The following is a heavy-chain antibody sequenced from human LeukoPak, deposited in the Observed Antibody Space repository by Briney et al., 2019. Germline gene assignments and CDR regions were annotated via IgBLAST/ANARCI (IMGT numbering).Heavy chain of an antibody. V-gene: IGHV4-30-4*08. CDR3: SRVMSDCGSVMCYKGYLDS. CDR1: GAAMNSGDYY. D-gene: IGHD2-21*01. Sequence: PSETLSLTCSVSGAAMNSGDYYWTWIRRSPGMGLEWIAYIHYNGATYYNPSLKSRLSVSLDTSRNQFSLNLNSVTAADTAVYFCSRVMSDCGSVMCYKGYLDSWGQGTLVTVSS. J-gene: IGHJ4*02. CDR2: IHYNGAT.